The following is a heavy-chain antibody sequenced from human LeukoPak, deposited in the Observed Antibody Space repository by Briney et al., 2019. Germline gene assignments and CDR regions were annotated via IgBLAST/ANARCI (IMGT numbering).Heavy chain of an antibody. D-gene: IGHD1-14*01. Sequence: GGSLRLSCAASGFTFSNYWMIWVRQAPGKGLEWVANIKQDGSDKDYVDSVKGRFTISRDNAKNSLYLQMNSLRAEDTAVFHCARGRKFYDYWGQGTLVSVSS. CDR2: IKQDGSDK. CDR3: ARGRKFYDY. J-gene: IGHJ4*02. V-gene: IGHV3-7*04. CDR1: GFTFSNYW.